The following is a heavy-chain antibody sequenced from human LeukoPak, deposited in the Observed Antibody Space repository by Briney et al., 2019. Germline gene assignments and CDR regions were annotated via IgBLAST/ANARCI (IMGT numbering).Heavy chain of an antibody. V-gene: IGHV3-23*01. CDR1: GFTFSSYA. Sequence: PGGSLRLSCAASGFTFSSYAMHWVRQAPGKGLEWVSAISGNGGSTYYADSVKGRFTISRDNSRNTLYLQMNSLRAEDTAVYYCAKDLAWSFDYWGQGTLVTVSS. CDR3: AKDLAWSFDY. CDR2: ISGNGGST. D-gene: IGHD2-8*02. J-gene: IGHJ4*02.